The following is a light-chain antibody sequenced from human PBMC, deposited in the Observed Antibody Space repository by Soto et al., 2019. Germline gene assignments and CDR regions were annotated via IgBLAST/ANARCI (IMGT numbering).Light chain of an antibody. Sequence: QSVLTQPPSVSGSPGQAVAISCTGTSSDIGAYNRVSWYQQPPGTAPKLMIYDVNNRPSGVPDRFSGSKSGNTASLTISGLPADDQADYYCSPFTSSNTYVFGTGTMVTVL. CDR3: SPFTSSNTYV. CDR1: SSDIGAYNR. V-gene: IGLV2-18*02. CDR2: DVN. J-gene: IGLJ1*01.